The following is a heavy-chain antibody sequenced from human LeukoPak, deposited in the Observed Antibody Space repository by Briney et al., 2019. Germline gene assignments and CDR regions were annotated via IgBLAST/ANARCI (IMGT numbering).Heavy chain of an antibody. CDR3: ARDRSYQLHIYYYYMDV. J-gene: IGHJ6*03. CDR1: GFTFSSYW. D-gene: IGHD2-2*01. Sequence: PGGSLRLSCAASGFTFSSYWMSWVRQAPGKGLEWVANIKQDGSEKYYVDSVKGRFTISRDNAKNSLYLQMNSLRAEDTAVYYCARDRSYQLHIYYYYMDVWGKGTAVTVSS. CDR2: IKQDGSEK. V-gene: IGHV3-7*01.